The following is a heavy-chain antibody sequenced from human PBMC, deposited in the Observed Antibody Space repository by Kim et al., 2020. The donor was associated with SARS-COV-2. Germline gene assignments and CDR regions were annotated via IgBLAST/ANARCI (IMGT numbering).Heavy chain of an antibody. V-gene: IGHV3-49*04. CDR3: TSIKYSNGWPLPFFDF. CDR2: IRSRGHGGTT. CDR1: GFTFADYA. J-gene: IGHJ4*02. D-gene: IGHD6-19*01. Sequence: GGSLRLSCTTSGFTFADYAMSWVRQAPGKGLEWVGFIRSRGHGGTTDYAASVRGRFTISRDDSKSIAYLQMNSLKTEDTAMYYCTSIKYSNGWPLPFFDFWVQGTLVTVSS.